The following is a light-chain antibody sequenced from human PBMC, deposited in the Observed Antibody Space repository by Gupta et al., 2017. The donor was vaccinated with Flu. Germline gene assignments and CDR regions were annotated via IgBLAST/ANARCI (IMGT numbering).Light chain of an antibody. V-gene: IGLV4-60*03. J-gene: IGLJ2*01. CDR1: SGHSTYI. Sequence: QPVLTQSSSASASLGSSVKLTCTLTSGHSTYIIAWHQQQPGKAPPFLMKLEVDGTPIKGSGVPARFSASSSGADRNLIIPALQSDDEGDYSCETCDSHTQIFGAGTKLTV. CDR3: ETCDSHTQI. CDR2: LEVDGTP.